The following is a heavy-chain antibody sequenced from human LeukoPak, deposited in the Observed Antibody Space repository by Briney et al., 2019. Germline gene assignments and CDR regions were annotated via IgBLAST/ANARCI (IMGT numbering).Heavy chain of an antibody. Sequence: GESLKTSCKGSGYSFTSYWIGWVRQMPGKGLEWMGIIYPGDSDTTYSPSFQGQVTISADKSISTAYLQWSSLKASDTAMYYCARQAYYDSSGLDYWGQGTLVTVSS. V-gene: IGHV5-51*01. D-gene: IGHD3-22*01. CDR2: IYPGDSDT. CDR1: GYSFTSYW. J-gene: IGHJ4*02. CDR3: ARQAYYDSSGLDY.